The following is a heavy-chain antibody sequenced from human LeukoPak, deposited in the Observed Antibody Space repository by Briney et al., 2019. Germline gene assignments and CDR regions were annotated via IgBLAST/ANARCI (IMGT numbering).Heavy chain of an antibody. CDR2: INWNGGST. Sequence: GGSLRLFCAASGFTFDDYGMSWVRQAPGKGLEWVSGINWNGGSTGYADSVKGRFTISRDNAKNSLYLQMNSLRAEDTALYYCARALVGYCSGGSCPGWFDPWGQGTLVTVSS. CDR3: ARALVGYCSGGSCPGWFDP. J-gene: IGHJ5*02. D-gene: IGHD2-15*01. CDR1: GFTFDDYG. V-gene: IGHV3-20*04.